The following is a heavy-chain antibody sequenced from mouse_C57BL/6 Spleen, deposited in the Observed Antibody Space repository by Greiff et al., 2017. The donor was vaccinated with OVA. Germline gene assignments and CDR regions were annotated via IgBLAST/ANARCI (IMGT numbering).Heavy chain of an antibody. D-gene: IGHD3-2*02. Sequence: VQLVESGPGLVQPSQSLSITCTVSGFSLTSYGVHWVRQSPGKGLEWLGVIWRGGSTDYNAAFMSRLSITKDNSKSQVFFKMNSLQADDTAIYYCAKGNSGYDYAMDYWGQGTSVTVSS. J-gene: IGHJ4*01. CDR2: IWRGGST. V-gene: IGHV2-5*01. CDR3: AKGNSGYDYAMDY. CDR1: GFSLTSYG.